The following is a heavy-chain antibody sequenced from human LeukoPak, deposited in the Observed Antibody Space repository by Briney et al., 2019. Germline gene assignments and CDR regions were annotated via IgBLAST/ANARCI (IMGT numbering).Heavy chain of an antibody. CDR3: ARHGGAAGYCSSTSCYYFDY. CDR1: GGSISSSSYY. CDR2: IYYSGST. V-gene: IGHV4-39*01. D-gene: IGHD2-2*01. Sequence: PSETLSLTCTVSGGSISSSSYYWGWIRQPPGKGLEWIGRIYYSGSTYYNPSLKSRVTISVDTSKNQFSLKLSSVTAADTAVYYCARHGGAAGYCSSTSCYYFDYWGQGTLVTVSS. J-gene: IGHJ4*02.